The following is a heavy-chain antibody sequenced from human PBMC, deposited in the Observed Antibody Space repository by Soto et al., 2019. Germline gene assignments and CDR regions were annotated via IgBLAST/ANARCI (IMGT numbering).Heavy chain of an antibody. CDR3: ARDCVVRDPGAFDI. CDR1: GFTFSDYY. J-gene: IGHJ3*02. V-gene: IGHV3-11*01. Sequence: GGSLRFSCAASGFTFSDYYMSWIRQAPGKGLEWVSYISSSGSTIYYADSVKGRFTISRDNAKNSLYLQMNSLRAEDTAVYYCARDCVVRDPGAFDIWGQGTMVTVSS. CDR2: ISSSGSTI. D-gene: IGHD3-10*01.